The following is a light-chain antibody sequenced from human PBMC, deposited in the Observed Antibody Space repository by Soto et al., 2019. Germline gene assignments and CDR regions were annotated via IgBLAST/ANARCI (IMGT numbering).Light chain of an antibody. Sequence: DIQLTQSPSFLSASVGDRVTITCRASQGISSYLAWYQQKPGKAPKLLIYAASTMQSGVPSRFSGSGSGTEFTLTSSRRQPEDFATYYCQQLNSSPLTFGGGTKLEIK. V-gene: IGKV1-9*01. CDR3: QQLNSSPLT. CDR1: QGISSY. CDR2: AAS. J-gene: IGKJ4*01.